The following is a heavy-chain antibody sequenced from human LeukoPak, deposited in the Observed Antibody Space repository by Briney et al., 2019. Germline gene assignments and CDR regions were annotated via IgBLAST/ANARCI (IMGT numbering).Heavy chain of an antibody. Sequence: PGGSLRLSCAASGFTFSSYGMHWVRQAPGKGLEWVAVISYDGSNKYYADPVKGRFIISRDNSRNTLDLQMNSLRAEDTAVYYCAKDHESDGYPCLDHWGQGALVVVSS. V-gene: IGHV3-30*18. CDR3: AKDHESDGYPCLDH. D-gene: IGHD3-22*01. J-gene: IGHJ4*02. CDR2: ISYDGSNK. CDR1: GFTFSSYG.